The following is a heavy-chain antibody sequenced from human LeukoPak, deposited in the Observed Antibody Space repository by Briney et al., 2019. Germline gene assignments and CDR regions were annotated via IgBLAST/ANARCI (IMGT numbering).Heavy chain of an antibody. CDR2: INHSGSA. D-gene: IGHD2-2*01. J-gene: IGHJ5*02. CDR3: AGWRRDIVVVPAAHGAHWFDP. V-gene: IGHV4-34*01. CDR1: GGSFSGYY. Sequence: SETLSLTCAVYGGSFSGYYWSWIRQPPGKGLEWIGEINHSGSANYNPSLKSRVTISVDTSKNQFSLKLSSVTAADTAVYYCAGWRRDIVVVPAAHGAHWFDPWGQGTLVTVSS.